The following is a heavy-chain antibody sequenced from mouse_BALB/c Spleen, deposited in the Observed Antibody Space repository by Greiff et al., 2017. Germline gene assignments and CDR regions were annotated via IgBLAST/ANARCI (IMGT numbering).Heavy chain of an antibody. Sequence: DVKLVESGGGLVKPGGSLKLSCAASGFTFSSYAMSWVRQTPEKRLEWVATISSGGSYTYYPDSVKGRFTISRDNARNILYLQMSSLRSEDTAMYYCATQDGNEGAMDYWGQGTSVTVSS. CDR2: ISSGGSYT. CDR1: GFTFSSYA. V-gene: IGHV5-9*02. D-gene: IGHD2-1*01. J-gene: IGHJ4*01. CDR3: ATQDGNEGAMDY.